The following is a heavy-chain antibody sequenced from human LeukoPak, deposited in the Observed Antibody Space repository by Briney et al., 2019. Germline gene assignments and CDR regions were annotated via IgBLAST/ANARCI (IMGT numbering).Heavy chain of an antibody. Sequence: GGSLRLSCAASGFTFSSYSMNWVRQAPGKGLEWVSSIGSSSSYIYYADSVKGRFTISRDNAKNSLYLQMNSLRAEDTAVYYCARAGTHSSSLDYWGQGTLVTVSS. D-gene: IGHD6-6*01. CDR2: IGSSSSYI. CDR3: ARAGTHSSSLDY. J-gene: IGHJ4*02. V-gene: IGHV3-21*01. CDR1: GFTFSSYS.